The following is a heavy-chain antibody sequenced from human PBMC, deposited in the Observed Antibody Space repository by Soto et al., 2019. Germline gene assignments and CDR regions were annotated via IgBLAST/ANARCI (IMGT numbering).Heavy chain of an antibody. V-gene: IGHV3-23*01. J-gene: IGHJ6*02. CDR3: ARKLLGYCSSTSCSTGYYYYYGMDV. CDR1: VFTFSSYA. D-gene: IGHD2-2*01. CDR2: ISGSGGST. Sequence: PXGSLRLSCAASVFTFSSYAMSCVRHSPGKWLEWVSAISGSGGSTYYADSVKGRFTISRDNSKNTLYLQMNSLRAEDTAVYYCARKLLGYCSSTSCSTGYYYYYGMDVWGQGTTVTGSS.